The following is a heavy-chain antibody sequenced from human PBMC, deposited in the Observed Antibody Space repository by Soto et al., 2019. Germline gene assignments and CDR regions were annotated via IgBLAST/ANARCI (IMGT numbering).Heavy chain of an antibody. V-gene: IGHV1-18*01. D-gene: IGHD3-10*01. J-gene: IGHJ4*02. Sequence: QVQLVQSGAEVKKPGASVKVSCKASGYTFTNFGISWVRQAPGQGLEWMGWISAYNGNTNYAQNFQGRVTMTTDTSTSTDYMAQRSVRFVDTAVYSSASGRTPIDYWGQGTLVTVSS. CDR1: GYTFTNFG. CDR3: ASGRTPIDY. CDR2: ISAYNGNT.